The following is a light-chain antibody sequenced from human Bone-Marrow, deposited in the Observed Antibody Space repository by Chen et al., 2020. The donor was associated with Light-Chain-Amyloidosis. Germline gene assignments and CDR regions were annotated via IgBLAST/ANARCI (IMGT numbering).Light chain of an antibody. CDR2: WAS. Sequence: DIVVTQSPDSPTVSLGERASINCKSSQSLFSTSTNRNYLAWFQQKPGQPPKLLISWASSRHFGVPDRFSGSGSGTDFTLTISGVQPEDVARYYCQQYYNAPLTFGPGTKVHVK. V-gene: IGKV4-1*01. J-gene: IGKJ3*01. CDR1: QSLFSTSTNRNY. CDR3: QQYYNAPLT.